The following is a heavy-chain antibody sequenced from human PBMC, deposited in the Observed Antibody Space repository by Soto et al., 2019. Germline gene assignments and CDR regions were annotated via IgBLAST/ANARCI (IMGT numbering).Heavy chain of an antibody. D-gene: IGHD2-2*01. CDR3: ARHTLGYCSSTSCYQDNWFDP. J-gene: IGHJ5*02. Sequence: ASVKVSCKASGYTFTSYGISWVRQAPGQGLEWMGWISAYNGNTNYAQKLQGRVTMTTDTSTSTAYMELRSLRSDDTAVYYCARHTLGYCSSTSCYQDNWFDPWGQGTLVTVSS. V-gene: IGHV1-18*01. CDR1: GYTFTSYG. CDR2: ISAYNGNT.